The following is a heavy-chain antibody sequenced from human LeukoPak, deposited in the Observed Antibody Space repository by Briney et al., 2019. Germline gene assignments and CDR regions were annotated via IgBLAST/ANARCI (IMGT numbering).Heavy chain of an antibody. CDR3: VKVAKYYYGSETYYFFEQ. CDR2: INSDGRST. Sequence: GGSLRLSCVASGFTFSRYWMHWVRQAPGKGLVWVSRINSDGRSTNYADSVKGRFTISRDNAKNSLHLQMNSLRVEDTAIYYCVKVAKYYYGSETYYFFEQWGQGTPVTASS. V-gene: IGHV3-74*01. J-gene: IGHJ4*02. D-gene: IGHD3-10*01. CDR1: GFTFSRYW.